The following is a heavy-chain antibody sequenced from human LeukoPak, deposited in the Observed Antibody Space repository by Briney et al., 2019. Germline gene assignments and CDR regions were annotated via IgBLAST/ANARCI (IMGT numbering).Heavy chain of an antibody. Sequence: GGSLRLSCAVSGFTFSDYWMTWVRQAPGKGLEWVANINQDGSEKYYVDSVRGRFAISRDNAKNSLYLQMNSLRAEDTAVYYCAKYINAVDFWGQGTLVTVSS. J-gene: IGHJ5*01. D-gene: IGHD2-15*01. CDR1: GFTFSDYW. V-gene: IGHV3-7*01. CDR3: AKYINAVDF. CDR2: INQDGSEK.